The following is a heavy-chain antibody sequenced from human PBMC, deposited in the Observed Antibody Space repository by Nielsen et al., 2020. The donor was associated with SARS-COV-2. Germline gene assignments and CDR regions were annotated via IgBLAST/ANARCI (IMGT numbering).Heavy chain of an antibody. CDR3: ATAAPEYPIEY. CDR1: GFTFSSYA. V-gene: IGHV3-23*01. CDR2: ISGSGSNT. D-gene: IGHD2-2*01. Sequence: GESLKISCVASGFTFSSYALSWVRQAPGKGLEWVAGISGSGSNTYYADSVKGRFTISREYSKNTLFLQINSLRAEDSALYYCATAAPEYPIEYWGQGTLVTVSS. J-gene: IGHJ4*02.